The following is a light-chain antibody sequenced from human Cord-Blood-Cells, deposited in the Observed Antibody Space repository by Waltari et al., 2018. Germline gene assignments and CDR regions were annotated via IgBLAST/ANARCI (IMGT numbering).Light chain of an antibody. J-gene: IGKJ2*01. V-gene: IGKV3-20*01. CDR1: QSVSSSY. CDR2: GAS. CDR3: QQYGSSPPYT. Sequence: EIVLTQSPGTLSLSTGERATLSCRASQSVSSSYLAWYQQKPGQAPRLLIYGASSRAPGIPDRFSGSGSGTYFTLTISRLEPEDFAVYYCQQYGSSPPYTFGQGTKLEIK.